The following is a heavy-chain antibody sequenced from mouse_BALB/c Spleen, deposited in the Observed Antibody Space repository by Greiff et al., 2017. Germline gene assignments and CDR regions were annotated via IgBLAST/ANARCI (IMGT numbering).Heavy chain of an antibody. D-gene: IGHD1-1*02. CDR1: GFTFSSYG. CDR3: ARVGGNAMDY. V-gene: IGHV5-6-3*01. CDR2: INSNGGST. J-gene: IGHJ4*01. Sequence: EVQLVESGGGLVQPGGSLKLSCAASGFTFSSYGMSWVRQTPDKRLELVATINSNGGSTYYPDSVKGRFTISRDNAKNTLYLQMSSLKSEDTAMYYCARVGGNAMDYWGQGTSVTVSS.